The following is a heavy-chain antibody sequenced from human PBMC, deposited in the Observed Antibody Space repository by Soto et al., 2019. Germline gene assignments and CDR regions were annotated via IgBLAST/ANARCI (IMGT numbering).Heavy chain of an antibody. CDR3: ARDSRSYSYSES. D-gene: IGHD1-26*01. J-gene: IGHJ6*04. Sequence: ASVKVSCKASGYTYTSYYIHWVRQAPGQGLEWMGIINPSGGSTSYAQKFQGRVTMTRDTSTRTVYVELSSLRSEDTAVYYCARDSRSYSYSESWGKGRRVTVSP. CDR1: GYTYTSYY. V-gene: IGHV1-46*01. CDR2: INPSGGST.